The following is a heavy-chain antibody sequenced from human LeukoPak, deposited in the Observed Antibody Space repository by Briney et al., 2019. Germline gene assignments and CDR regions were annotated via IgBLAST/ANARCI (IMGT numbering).Heavy chain of an antibody. CDR1: GVSFSGYY. CDR2: INHSGST. V-gene: IGHV4-34*01. CDR3: ARGRYVDTAMVNNWFDP. D-gene: IGHD5-18*01. J-gene: IGHJ5*02. Sequence: SSETLSLTCAVYGVSFSGYYWSWLRQPPGKGLEWIGEINHSGSTNYNPSLKSRVTISVDTSKNQFSLKLSSVTAADTAVYYCARGRYVDTAMVNNWFDPWGQGTLVTVSS.